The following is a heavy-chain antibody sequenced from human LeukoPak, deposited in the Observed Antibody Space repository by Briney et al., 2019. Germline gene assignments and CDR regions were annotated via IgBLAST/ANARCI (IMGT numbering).Heavy chain of an antibody. D-gene: IGHD4-17*01. CDR1: GLTFRSYE. V-gene: IGHV3-48*03. CDR2: ISGSGNSK. Sequence: GGSLRLSCAASGLTFRSYEMNWVRQAPGKGLEWVSYISGSGNSKYYADSVKGRFTISRDNAKNSLYLQMNSLRAEDTAVYYCAAGGDDDYGDYAIRNWGQGTLVTVSS. CDR3: AAGGDDDYGDYAIRN. J-gene: IGHJ4*02.